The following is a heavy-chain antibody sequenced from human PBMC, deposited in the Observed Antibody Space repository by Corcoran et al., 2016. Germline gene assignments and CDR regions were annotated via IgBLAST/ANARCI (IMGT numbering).Heavy chain of an antibody. Sequence: QVKLVQSEAEVKKPGASVKVSCKASGYTFTSNGISWVRKAPGQGLEWMGWISAYNGKTNYAQQLQGRVTMNTETSTSTAYMELRSLRSADTAVYYCARYPGIAGAGTLFDYWGQGTLVTVSS. J-gene: IGHJ4*02. V-gene: IGHV1-18*01. CDR1: GYTFTSNG. CDR3: ARYPGIAGAGTLFDY. D-gene: IGHD6-19*01. CDR2: ISAYNGKT.